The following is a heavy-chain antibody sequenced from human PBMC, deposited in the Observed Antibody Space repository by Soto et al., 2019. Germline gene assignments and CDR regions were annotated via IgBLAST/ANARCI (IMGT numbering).Heavy chain of an antibody. J-gene: IGHJ6*03. CDR3: ARADCSGGSCYSESRVYMDV. CDR1: GFTFSDYG. V-gene: IGHV3-48*01. CDR2: ISSSSSTI. Sequence: PGGSLRLSCAASGFTFSDYGMNWVRQAPGKGLEWVSYISSSSSTIYYADSVKGRFTISRDNAKNSLYLQMNSLRAEDTAVYYCARADCSGGSCYSESRVYMDVWGQGTMVTVSS. D-gene: IGHD2-15*01.